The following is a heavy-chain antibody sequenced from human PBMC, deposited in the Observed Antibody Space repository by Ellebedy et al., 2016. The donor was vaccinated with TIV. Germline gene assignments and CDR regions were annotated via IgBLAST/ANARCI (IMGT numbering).Heavy chain of an antibody. J-gene: IGHJ4*02. CDR1: GDSITGYY. Sequence: MPSETLSLTCTVSGDSITGYYWSWIRQPPGKGLEYIGHIYYIGTTNYNPPLKSRVTISVDTSKNKVSLKLRSLTAADTAVYFCARQGPYDFDLDYWGQGILVTVSS. V-gene: IGHV4-59*08. D-gene: IGHD3-3*01. CDR3: ARQGPYDFDLDY. CDR2: IYYIGTT.